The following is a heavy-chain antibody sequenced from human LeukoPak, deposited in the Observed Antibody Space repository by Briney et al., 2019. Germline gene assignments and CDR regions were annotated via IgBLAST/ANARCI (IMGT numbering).Heavy chain of an antibody. V-gene: IGHV3-74*01. D-gene: IGHD2-15*01. CDR3: ARGGYSNVNLDY. CDR1: GFTFSSYW. Sequence: PGRSLRLSCAASGFTFSSYWMHWVRQAPGKGLVWVSRINSDGSSTSYADSVKGRFTISRDNAKNTLYLQMNSLRAEDTAVYYCARGGYSNVNLDYWGQGTLVTVSS. CDR2: INSDGSST. J-gene: IGHJ4*02.